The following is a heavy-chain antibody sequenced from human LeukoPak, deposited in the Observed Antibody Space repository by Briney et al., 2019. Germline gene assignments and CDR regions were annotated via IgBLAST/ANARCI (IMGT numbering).Heavy chain of an antibody. CDR2: IYYSGST. CDR3: ARRADSPDWYLDL. Sequence: SETLSLTCTVSGGSISSYYWSWIRQPPGKGLEWIGYIYYSGSTNYNPSLKSRVTISVDTSKNQFSLKLSSVTAADTAVYYCARRADSPDWYLDLWGRGTLVTVSS. CDR1: GGSISSYY. V-gene: IGHV4-59*08. J-gene: IGHJ2*01.